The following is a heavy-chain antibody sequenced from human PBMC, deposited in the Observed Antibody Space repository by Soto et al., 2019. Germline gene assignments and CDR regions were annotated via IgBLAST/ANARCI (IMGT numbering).Heavy chain of an antibody. V-gene: IGHV4-31*03. CDR1: GGSITTGGYY. J-gene: IGHJ4*02. Sequence: SETLSLTCTVSGGSITTGGYYWSWIRQLPGKGLEWIGHRYYSESTYYNPSLKSRVSISLDTSKNQFSLKLSFVTAADTAMYYCARTKCSGGSCYSWSLDYWGRGTPVTVSS. CDR3: ARTKCSGGSCYSWSLDY. D-gene: IGHD2-15*01. CDR2: RYYSEST.